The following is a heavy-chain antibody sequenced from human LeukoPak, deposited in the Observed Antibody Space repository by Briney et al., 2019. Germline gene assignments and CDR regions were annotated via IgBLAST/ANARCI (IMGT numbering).Heavy chain of an antibody. J-gene: IGHJ4*02. CDR1: GYTFTDYY. Sequence: GASVKVSCKASGYTFTDYYIHWVRQAPGQGLEWLGWINPNSGGTNYAQKLQGRVTMTTDTSTSTAYMELRSLRSDDTAVYYCARDKDRIAVAGSFDYWGQGTLVTVSS. V-gene: IGHV1-2*02. CDR3: ARDKDRIAVAGSFDY. D-gene: IGHD6-19*01. CDR2: INPNSGGT.